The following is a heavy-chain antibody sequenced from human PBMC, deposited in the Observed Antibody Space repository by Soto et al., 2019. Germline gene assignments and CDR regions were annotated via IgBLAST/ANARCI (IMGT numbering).Heavy chain of an antibody. Sequence: SETLSLTCAVYGGSFSGYYWSWIRQPPGKGLEWIGEINHSGSTNYNPSLKSRVSISVDTSKNQFSLELSSVTAADTAVYYCARDLWGYCGADCYPLDVWGQGTTVTV. J-gene: IGHJ6*02. CDR1: GGSFSGYY. V-gene: IGHV4-34*01. CDR3: ARDLWGYCGADCYPLDV. CDR2: INHSGST. D-gene: IGHD2-21*02.